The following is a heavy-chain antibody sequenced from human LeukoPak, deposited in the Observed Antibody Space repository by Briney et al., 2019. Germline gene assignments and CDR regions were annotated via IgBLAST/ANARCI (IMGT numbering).Heavy chain of an antibody. D-gene: IGHD2-21*02. CDR1: GGTFSSYA. CDR3: AGSAYCGGDCYSNGMDV. V-gene: IGHV1-69*04. J-gene: IGHJ6*02. Sequence: GASVNVSCKSSGGTFSSYAIRWVRQAPGQGLAWMGRIIPILGIANYAQKFQGRVTITADKSTSTAYMELSSLRSEDTAVYYCAGSAYCGGDCYSNGMDVWGQGTTVTVSS. CDR2: IIPILGIA.